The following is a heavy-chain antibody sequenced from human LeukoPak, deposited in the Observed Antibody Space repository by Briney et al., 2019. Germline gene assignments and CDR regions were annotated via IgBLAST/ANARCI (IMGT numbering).Heavy chain of an antibody. Sequence: GGSLRLSCAASGFTFSSYEMNWVRQAPGKGLEWVSYISSSGSTIYYADSVKGRFTISRDNAKNSLYLQMNSLRAEDTAVYYCARVIRGYGSGSYYDWFDPWGQGTLVTVSS. CDR2: ISSSGSTI. D-gene: IGHD3-10*01. CDR3: ARVIRGYGSGSYYDWFDP. V-gene: IGHV3-48*03. J-gene: IGHJ5*02. CDR1: GFTFSSYE.